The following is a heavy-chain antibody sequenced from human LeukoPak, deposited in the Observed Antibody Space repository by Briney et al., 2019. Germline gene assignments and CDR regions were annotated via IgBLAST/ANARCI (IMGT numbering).Heavy chain of an antibody. V-gene: IGHV1-69*13. CDR3: ALGAKGELRE. Sequence: GASVTVSCKASGGTFTTYAISWVRQAPGQGLEWMGGIIPIFGTANYAQKFQGRVTITADESTSTAYMELSSLRSEDTAVYYCALGAKGELRERGQGTLVTVSS. D-gene: IGHD1-26*01. J-gene: IGHJ4*02. CDR1: GGTFTTYA. CDR2: IIPIFGTA.